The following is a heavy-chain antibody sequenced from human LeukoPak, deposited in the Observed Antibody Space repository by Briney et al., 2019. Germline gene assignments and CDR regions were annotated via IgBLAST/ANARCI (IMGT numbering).Heavy chain of an antibody. Sequence: GGSLRLSCAASGFTFDDYGMSWVRQAPGKGLEWVSGINWNGGSTGYADSVKGRFTISRDNAKNSLYPQMNSLRAEDTALYYCARSYGSYEAFDYWGQGTLVTVSS. J-gene: IGHJ4*02. D-gene: IGHD1-26*01. CDR2: INWNGGST. CDR3: ARSYGSYEAFDY. CDR1: GFTFDDYG. V-gene: IGHV3-20*04.